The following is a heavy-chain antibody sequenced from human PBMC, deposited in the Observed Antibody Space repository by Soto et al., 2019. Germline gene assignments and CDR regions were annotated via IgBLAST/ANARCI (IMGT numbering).Heavy chain of an antibody. V-gene: IGHV3-33*01. J-gene: IGHJ6*02. Sequence: QVQLVESGRGVVQPGRSLRLSCAASGFTFSNYGMHWVRQAPGKGLEWVAVIWPDGSNKYYADSVKGRFTISRDNSKNTLYLQMNSVRAEDTAVYYCARGGYCSSTSCYTQRGGVERRLYYYYYGMDVWGQGTTVTVSS. CDR3: ARGGYCSSTSCYTQRGGVERRLYYYYYGMDV. CDR1: GFTFSNYG. CDR2: IWPDGSNK. D-gene: IGHD2-2*02.